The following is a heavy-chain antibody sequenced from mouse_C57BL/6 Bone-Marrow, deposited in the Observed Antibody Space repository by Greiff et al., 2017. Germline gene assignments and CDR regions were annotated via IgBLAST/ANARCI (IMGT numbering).Heavy chain of an antibody. CDR3: AGPNGMDY. CDR1: GYTFTSYW. Sequence: QVQLQQPGAELVKPGASVKLSCKASGYTFTSYWVHWVKQRPGQGLEWIGMIHTNSGSTNYNEKLKSKATLTVDTSSSTAYLQLSSLTSEASAVYYCAGPNGMDYWGQGTSVTVSS. CDR2: IHTNSGST. J-gene: IGHJ4*01. V-gene: IGHV1-64*01.